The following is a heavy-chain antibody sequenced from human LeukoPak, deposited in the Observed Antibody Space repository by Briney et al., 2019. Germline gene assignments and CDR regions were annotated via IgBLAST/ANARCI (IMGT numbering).Heavy chain of an antibody. J-gene: IGHJ4*02. D-gene: IGHD2/OR15-2a*01. CDR2: INDSGST. CDR1: GVSFINYF. V-gene: IGHV4-34*01. CDR3: ARGRYCDNKRCYSSWRVFDH. Sequence: PSETLSLTCAVCGVSFINYFWPWLRQAPGKGLERIGEINDSGSTNYNSSLKSRVAISLDTSKNQFSLKLRSVTAADTAVYYSARGRYCDNKRCYSSWRVFDHWGQGALVIVSS.